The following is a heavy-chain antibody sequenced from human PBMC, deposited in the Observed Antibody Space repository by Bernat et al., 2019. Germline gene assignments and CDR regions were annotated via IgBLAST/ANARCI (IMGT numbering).Heavy chain of an antibody. CDR1: GFTVSSSY. CDR2: IYSGGST. CDR3: ARDYYDGSRFYSYFQH. Sequence: EVQLLESGGGLLQPGESLRLSCAASGFTVSSSYMSWVRQAPGKGLEWVSLIYSGGSTYYADSVKDRFTISRDNSKNTLYLQMNSLRAEDTALYYCARDYYDGSRFYSYFQHWGQGTLVTVSS. D-gene: IGHD3-22*01. V-gene: IGHV3-66*01. J-gene: IGHJ1*01.